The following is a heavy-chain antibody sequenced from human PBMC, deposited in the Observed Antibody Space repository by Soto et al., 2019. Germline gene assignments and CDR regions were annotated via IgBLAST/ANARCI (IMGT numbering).Heavy chain of an antibody. CDR1: GFTFSNAW. CDR2: IKSKTDGGTT. CDR3: TTGTYYYGSGAYVYGMDV. Sequence: EVQLVESGGGLVKPGGSLRLSCAASGFTFSNAWMNWVRQAPGKGLEWVGRIKSKTDGGTTDYEAPVKGRFTISRDDSKNMLSLQMNSLKTEDTAVYYCTTGTYYYGSGAYVYGMDVWGQGTTVTVSS. D-gene: IGHD3-10*01. V-gene: IGHV3-15*07. J-gene: IGHJ6*02.